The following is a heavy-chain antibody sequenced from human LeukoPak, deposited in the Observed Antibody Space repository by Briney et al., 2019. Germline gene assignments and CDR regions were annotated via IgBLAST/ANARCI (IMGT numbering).Heavy chain of an antibody. CDR3: AKDRNYVATLDY. CDR2: ISYEGNNK. Sequence: PGGSLRLSCAASGFTFSSYGMHWVRQTPGKGLECVAGISYEGNNKYYADSVKGRFTISRDDSKNTMYLQMNSLRAEDTAVYYCAKDRNYVATLDYWGQGTLVTVSP. J-gene: IGHJ4*02. CDR1: GFTFSSYG. D-gene: IGHD3-10*02. V-gene: IGHV3-30*18.